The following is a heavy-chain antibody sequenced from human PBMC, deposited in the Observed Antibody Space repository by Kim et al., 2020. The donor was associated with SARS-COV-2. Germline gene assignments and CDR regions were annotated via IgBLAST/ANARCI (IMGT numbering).Heavy chain of an antibody. V-gene: IGHV3-48*02. Sequence: GGSLRLSCAASGFTFSSYSMNWVRQAPGKGLEWVSYISSSSSTIYYADSVKGRFTISRDNAKNSLYLQMNSLRDEDTAVYYCAREQGYGDYEKGYFDYWGQGTLVTVSS. J-gene: IGHJ4*02. CDR3: AREQGYGDYEKGYFDY. CDR2: ISSSSSTI. CDR1: GFTFSSYS. D-gene: IGHD4-17*01.